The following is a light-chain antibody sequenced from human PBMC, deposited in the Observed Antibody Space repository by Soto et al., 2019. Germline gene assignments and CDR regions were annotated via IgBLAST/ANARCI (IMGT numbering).Light chain of an antibody. J-gene: IGKJ1*01. CDR1: QTISNNY. Sequence: EIVLTQSPGTLTLSPGESAALSCRASQTISNNYLVWYRQKPGQAPRFLIYAVSSRAAGIPDRFSGSGSGTDFALTIARLEPEDSAVYYCQQHSNSPWTFGQGTGVVI. V-gene: IGKV3-20*01. CDR2: AVS. CDR3: QQHSNSPWT.